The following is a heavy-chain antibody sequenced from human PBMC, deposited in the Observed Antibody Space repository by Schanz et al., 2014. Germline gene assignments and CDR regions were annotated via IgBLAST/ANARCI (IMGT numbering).Heavy chain of an antibody. CDR2: INPYDDTI. CDR3: VTEERMESGTWAKAFDI. J-gene: IGHJ3*02. CDR1: GYTFTTYY. D-gene: IGHD3-3*01. V-gene: IGHV1-46*01. Sequence: QVQLVQSGAEVKKPGVSVKVSCKASGYTFTTYYIHCVRQAPGQGLEWMGLINPYDDTIDYAKKFQGRLTMTRNASTTTVYMELSSLRSDDAAMYYCVTEERMESGTWAKAFDIWGQGTWVTVSS.